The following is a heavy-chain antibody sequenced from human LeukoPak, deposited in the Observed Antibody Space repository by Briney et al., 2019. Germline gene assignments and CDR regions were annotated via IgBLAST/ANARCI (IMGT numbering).Heavy chain of an antibody. D-gene: IGHD2-2*01. CDR2: IYSGGST. J-gene: IGHJ6*03. CDR1: GFTVSSNY. V-gene: IGHV3-53*01. CDR3: ASSTSFYYYYYYMDV. Sequence: GGSLRLSCAASGFTVSSNYMSWVRQAPGKGLEWVSVIYSGGSTYYADSVKGRFTISRDNSKNTLYLQMNSLRAEDTAVYYCASSTSFYYYYYYMDVWGKGTTVTISS.